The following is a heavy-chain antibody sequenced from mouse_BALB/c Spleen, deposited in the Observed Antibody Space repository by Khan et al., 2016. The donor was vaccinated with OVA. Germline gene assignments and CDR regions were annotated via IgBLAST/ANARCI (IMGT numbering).Heavy chain of an antibody. V-gene: IGHV1-54*01. J-gene: IGHJ3*01. CDR1: GYSFTDYL. D-gene: IGHD1-1*02. Sequence: QVQLKQSGAELARPGTSVKVSCKASGYSFTDYLIDWVNQRPGQGLEWIGVINPGSGDINYNENFTGKATLTADKSSSTAYMQLSSLTSDDSAVYFCARGGYGSLAYWGQGTLVTFSA. CDR2: INPGSGDI. CDR3: ARGGYGSLAY.